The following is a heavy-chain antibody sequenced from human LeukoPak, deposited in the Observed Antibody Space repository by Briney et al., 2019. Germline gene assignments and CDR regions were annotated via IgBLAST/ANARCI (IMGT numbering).Heavy chain of an antibody. CDR1: GYTFTGYY. V-gene: IGHV1-2*06. Sequence: ASVKVSCKASGYTFTGYYMHWVRQAPGQGLEWMGRINPNSGGTNYAQKFQGRVTMTRDTSISTAYMELNRLRSDDTAVYYCARLASGYSSGWYVPAEYFQHWGQGTLVTVSS. CDR3: ARLASGYSSGWYVPAEYFQH. D-gene: IGHD6-19*01. CDR2: INPNSGGT. J-gene: IGHJ1*01.